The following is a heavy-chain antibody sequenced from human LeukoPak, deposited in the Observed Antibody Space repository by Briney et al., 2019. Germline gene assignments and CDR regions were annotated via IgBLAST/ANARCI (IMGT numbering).Heavy chain of an antibody. Sequence: SETLSLTCTVSGGSISSSSYYWGWIRQPPGKGLEWIGGIYYSGSTYYNPSLKSRVTISVDTSKNQFSLKLSSVTAADTAVYYCASHLWFGETYFDYWGQGTLVTVSS. CDR3: ASHLWFGETYFDY. CDR1: GGSISSSSYY. CDR2: IYYSGST. D-gene: IGHD3-10*01. J-gene: IGHJ4*02. V-gene: IGHV4-39*01.